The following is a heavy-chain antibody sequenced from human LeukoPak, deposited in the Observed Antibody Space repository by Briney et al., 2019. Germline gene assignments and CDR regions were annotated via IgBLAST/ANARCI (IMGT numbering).Heavy chain of an antibody. CDR2: IYSGGST. Sequence: GGSLRLSCAASGFTVSSNYMSWVRQAPGKGLEWVSVIYSGGSTYYADSVKGRFTISRDNSKNTLYLQMNSLGAEDTAVYYCAKDTPVAGTLDYWGQGTLVTVSS. V-gene: IGHV3-53*01. J-gene: IGHJ4*02. CDR1: GFTVSSNY. D-gene: IGHD6-19*01. CDR3: AKDTPVAGTLDY.